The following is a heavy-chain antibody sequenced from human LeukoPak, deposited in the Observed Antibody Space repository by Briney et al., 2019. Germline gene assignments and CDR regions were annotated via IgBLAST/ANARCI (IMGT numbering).Heavy chain of an antibody. CDR2: INHSGST. V-gene: IGHV4-34*01. CDR1: GGSFSGYY. Sequence: SETLSLTCAVYGGSFSGYYWSWIRQPPGKGLEWIGEINHSGSTNYNPSLESRVTISVDTSKNQFSLTLSSVTAADTAVYYCARANSPGYSSSWYVDYWGQGTLVTVSS. D-gene: IGHD6-13*01. J-gene: IGHJ4*02. CDR3: ARANSPGYSSSWYVDY.